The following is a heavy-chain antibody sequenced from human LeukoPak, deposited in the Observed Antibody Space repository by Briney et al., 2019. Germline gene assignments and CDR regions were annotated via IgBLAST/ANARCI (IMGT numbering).Heavy chain of an antibody. D-gene: IGHD2-2*01. CDR3: TTEGCTRTNCYSDY. J-gene: IGHJ4*02. V-gene: IGHV3-15*01. Sequence: GGSLRLSCAASGFTFSNPWMSWVRQAPGKGLEWVGRIKSKTDGGTTDYAAPVKGRITISRDDSKNTLYLQMNSLKTEDTAVYYCTTEGCTRTNCYSDYWGQGTLVTVSS. CDR1: GFTFSNPW. CDR2: IKSKTDGGTT.